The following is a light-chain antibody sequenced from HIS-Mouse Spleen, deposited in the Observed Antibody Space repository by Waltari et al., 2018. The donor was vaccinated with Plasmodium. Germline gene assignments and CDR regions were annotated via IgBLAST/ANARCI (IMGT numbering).Light chain of an antibody. V-gene: IGLV2-8*01. Sequence: QSALTQPPSASGSPGPSVTISCTGTSSDVGGYNYVSWYQQHPGKAPKRMIYEVSKRPSGVPDRFSGSKSGNTASLTGSGLQAEDEADYYCSSYAGSNNLVFGGGTKLTVL. J-gene: IGLJ2*01. CDR2: EVS. CDR3: SSYAGSNNLV. CDR1: SSDVGGYNY.